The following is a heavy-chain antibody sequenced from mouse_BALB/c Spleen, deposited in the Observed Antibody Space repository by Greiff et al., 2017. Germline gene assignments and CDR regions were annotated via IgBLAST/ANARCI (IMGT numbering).Heavy chain of an antibody. D-gene: IGHD2-1*01. V-gene: IGHV5-12-1*01. J-gene: IGHJ2*01. CDR3: ARYGKGRDYFDY. CDR2: ISSGGGST. Sequence: EVQVVESGGGLVKPGGSLKLSCAASGFAFSSYDMSWVRQTPEKRLEWVAYISSGGGSTYYPDTVKGRFTISRDNAKNTLYLQMSSLKSEDTAMYYCARYGKGRDYFDYWGQGTTLTVSS. CDR1: GFAFSSYD.